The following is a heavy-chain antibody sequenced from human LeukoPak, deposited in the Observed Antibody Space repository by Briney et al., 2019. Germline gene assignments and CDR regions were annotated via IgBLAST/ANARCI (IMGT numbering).Heavy chain of an antibody. D-gene: IGHD3-10*02. V-gene: IGHV4-4*07. CDR1: GGSISSYY. CDR2: LYTSEST. CDR3: AREKFVPIPYWYFDL. J-gene: IGHJ2*01. Sequence: SETPSLTCTVSGGSISSYYWSWIRQSDGKGLEWIGRLYTSESTNYNPSLKSRVTMSVDTTKNQFSLRLTSVTAADTAVYYCAREKFVPIPYWYFDLWGRGTLVTVSS.